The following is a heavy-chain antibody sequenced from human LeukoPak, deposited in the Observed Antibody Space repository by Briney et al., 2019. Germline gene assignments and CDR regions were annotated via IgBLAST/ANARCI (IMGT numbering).Heavy chain of an antibody. CDR2: IIPIFGTA. D-gene: IGHD1-26*01. CDR3: ARAWGGGGYYYYFDY. Sequence: SVKVSCKASGYTFTSYGISWVRQAPGQGLEWMGGIIPIFGTANYAQKFQGRVTITADESTSTAYMELSSLRSEDTAVYYCARAWGGGGYYYYFDYWGQGTLVTVSS. CDR1: GYTFTSYG. V-gene: IGHV1-69*13. J-gene: IGHJ4*02.